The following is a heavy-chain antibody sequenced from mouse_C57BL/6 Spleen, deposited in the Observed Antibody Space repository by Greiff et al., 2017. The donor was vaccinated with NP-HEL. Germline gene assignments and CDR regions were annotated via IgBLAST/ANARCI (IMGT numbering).Heavy chain of an antibody. CDR2: IDPSDSYT. J-gene: IGHJ3*01. CDR1: GYTFTSYW. D-gene: IGHD1-1*01. V-gene: IGHV1-50*01. Sequence: VQLQQSGAELVKPGASVKLSCKASGYTFTSYWMQWVKQRPGQGLEWIGEIDPSDSYTNYNQKFKGKATLTVDTSSSTAYMQLSSLTSEDSAVYFCARDYGSRRFAYWGQGTLVTVSA. CDR3: ARDYGSRRFAY.